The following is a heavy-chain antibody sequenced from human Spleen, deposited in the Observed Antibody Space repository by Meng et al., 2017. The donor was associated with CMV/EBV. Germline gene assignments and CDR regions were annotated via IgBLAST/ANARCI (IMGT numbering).Heavy chain of an antibody. CDR1: GGSSSSVSYC. CDR2: IFYSGTT. V-gene: IGHV4-39*01. D-gene: IGHD1-14*01. CDR3: ARHHHSPTFDY. Sequence: QRLKVSAQGLVQPPAITAPACTVGGGSSSSVSYCGARVRGPAGEGMGWIRSIFYSGTTYYTSSLKGRVTITEDTSKNQFSLTLSSVAAADTAVYSCARHHHSPTFDYWGQGTLVTVSS. J-gene: IGHJ4*02.